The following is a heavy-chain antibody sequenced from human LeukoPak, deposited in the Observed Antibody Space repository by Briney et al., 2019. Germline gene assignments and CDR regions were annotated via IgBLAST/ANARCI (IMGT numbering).Heavy chain of an antibody. D-gene: IGHD4-11*01. CDR2: INSDGSST. CDR3: ASLGYSKGYYYGMDV. V-gene: IGHV3-74*01. J-gene: IGHJ6*02. CDR1: GFTFSSYW. Sequence: GGSLRLSCAASGFTFSSYWMHWVRHAPGKGLVWVSRINSDGSSTSYADSVKGRFTISRDNAKNTLYLPMNSLRAEDTALYYCASLGYSKGYYYGMDVWGQGTTVTVSS.